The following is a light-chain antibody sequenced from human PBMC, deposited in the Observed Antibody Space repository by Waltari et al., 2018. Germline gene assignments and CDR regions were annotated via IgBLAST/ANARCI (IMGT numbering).Light chain of an antibody. J-gene: IGLJ3*02. V-gene: IGLV2-14*01. CDR3: TSCTTSATWV. CDR2: GVT. CDR1: SSDVGTYNY. Sequence: QSALTQPASVSGSPGQSLTISCTGTSSDVGTYNYFSWYQHHPGKAPKLVIYGVTNRPSGVSNRFSGSKSGNTASLTISGLQAEDEADYHCTSCTTSATWVFGGGTKLTVL.